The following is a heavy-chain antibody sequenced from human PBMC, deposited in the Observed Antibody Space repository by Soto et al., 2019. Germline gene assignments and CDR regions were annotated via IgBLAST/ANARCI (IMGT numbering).Heavy chain of an antibody. CDR2: TSYDGSTK. Sequence: QVQVVESGGGVVQPGRSLRLSCAASGFTFSDYAMHWVRQAPGKGLEWVAVTSYDGSTKYYADSVKGRFTISRDNPRNTLYLQMNSLRSEDTAVYYCANDGYAYGPNYCDYWGQGTLVTVSS. CDR1: GFTFSDYA. D-gene: IGHD3-16*01. V-gene: IGHV3-30*18. J-gene: IGHJ4*02. CDR3: ANDGYAYGPNYCDY.